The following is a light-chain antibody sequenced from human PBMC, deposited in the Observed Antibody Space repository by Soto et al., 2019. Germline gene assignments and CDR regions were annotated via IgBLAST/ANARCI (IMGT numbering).Light chain of an antibody. Sequence: DIQRTQSPSTLSASLGDREPTSCRASQSIRYWLAWFQQKPGKAPRLLSYEASRLESGVPSRISGSGSGTEFTLTSSSLQPDDFATYYCQQYTSYPWTFGQGTKVDIK. CDR3: QQYTSYPWT. J-gene: IGKJ1*01. CDR1: QSIRYW. V-gene: IGKV1-5*03. CDR2: EAS.